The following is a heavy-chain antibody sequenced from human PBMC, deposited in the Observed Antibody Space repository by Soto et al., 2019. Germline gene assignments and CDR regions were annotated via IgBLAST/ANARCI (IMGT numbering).Heavy chain of an antibody. V-gene: IGHV1-2*04. CDR3: ARDSHSNYGSGSYPSTFNWFDP. D-gene: IGHD3-10*01. CDR2: INPNSGGT. Sequence: ASVKVSCKASGYTFTSYDINWVRQAPGQGLEWMGWINPNSGGTNYAQKFQGWVTMTRDTSISTAYMELSRLRSDDTAVYYCARDSHSNYGSGSYPSTFNWFDPWGQGTLVTVSS. J-gene: IGHJ5*02. CDR1: GYTFTSYD.